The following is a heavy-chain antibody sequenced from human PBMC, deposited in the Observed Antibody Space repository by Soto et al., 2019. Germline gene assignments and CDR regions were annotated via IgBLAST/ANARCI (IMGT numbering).Heavy chain of an antibody. Sequence: GGSLRLSCAASGFTFSSYAMSWVRQAPGKGLEWVSAISGSGGSTYYADSVKGRFTISRDNSKNTLHLQMNSLRAEDTAVYYCSRDRYWTNSVCYPDSWGEGPPVTVS. J-gene: IGHJ4*02. V-gene: IGHV3-23*01. CDR2: ISGSGGST. CDR3: SRDRYWTNSVCYPDS. D-gene: IGHD2-8*01. CDR1: GFTFSSYA.